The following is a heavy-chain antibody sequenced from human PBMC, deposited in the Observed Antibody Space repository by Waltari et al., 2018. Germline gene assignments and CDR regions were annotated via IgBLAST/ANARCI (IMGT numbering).Heavy chain of an antibody. Sequence: QLQLQESGPGLVKPSETLSLTCTVSGGSISSSSYYWGWIRQPPGKGLEWIGSIYYRGITYYTPSLKSRVTISGDTAKNQFSLKLSSVTAADTAVYYCARQAAAGLAFDYWGQGTLVTVSS. CDR2: IYYRGIT. CDR3: ARQAAAGLAFDY. D-gene: IGHD6-13*01. J-gene: IGHJ4*02. CDR1: GGSISSSSYY. V-gene: IGHV4-39*01.